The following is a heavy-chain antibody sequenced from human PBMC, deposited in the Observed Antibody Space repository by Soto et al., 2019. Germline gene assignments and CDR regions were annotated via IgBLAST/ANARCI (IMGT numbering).Heavy chain of an antibody. CDR2: IYYSGST. D-gene: IGHD1-26*01. Sequence: SETLSLTCAVYGGSFSGYYWSWIRQPPGKGLEWIGYIYYSGSTYYNPSLKSRVTISVDTSKNKFSLKLSSVTAADTAVYYCARASGFGFGSYTFDYWGQGTMVTVS. CDR1: GGSFSGYY. J-gene: IGHJ4*02. V-gene: IGHV4-34*09. CDR3: ARASGFGFGSYTFDY.